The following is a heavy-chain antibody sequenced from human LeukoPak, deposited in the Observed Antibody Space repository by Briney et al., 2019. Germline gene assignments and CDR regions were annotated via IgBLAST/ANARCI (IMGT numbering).Heavy chain of an antibody. CDR2: IIPILGIA. D-gene: IGHD2-2*01. V-gene: IGHV1-69*02. CDR3: ARSSTQVVVPAADGAFDI. Sequence: SVKVSCKASGGTFSSYTISWVRQAPGQGLEWMGRIIPILGIAHYAQKFQGRVTITADKSTSTAYMELSSLRSEDTAVYYCARSSTQVVVPAADGAFDIWGQGTMVTVSS. CDR1: GGTFSSYT. J-gene: IGHJ3*02.